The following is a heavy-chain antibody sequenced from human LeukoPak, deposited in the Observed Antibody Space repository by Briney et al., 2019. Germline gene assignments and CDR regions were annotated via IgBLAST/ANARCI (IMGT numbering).Heavy chain of an antibody. Sequence: SETLSLTCAVYGGSFSGYYWSWIRQPPGKGLEWIGEINHSGSTNYNPSLKSQVTISVDTSKNQFSLKLSSVTAADTAVYYCARGSLLRAFDIWGQGTMVTVSS. CDR3: ARGSLLRAFDI. J-gene: IGHJ3*02. CDR2: INHSGST. CDR1: GGSFSGYY. V-gene: IGHV4-34*01.